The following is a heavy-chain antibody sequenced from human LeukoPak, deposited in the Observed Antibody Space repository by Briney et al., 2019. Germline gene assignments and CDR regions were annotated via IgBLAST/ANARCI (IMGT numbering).Heavy chain of an antibody. D-gene: IGHD3-22*01. CDR1: GGSISSYY. Sequence: SETLSLTCTVSGGSISSYYWSWIRQPPGKGLEWIGYIYYTGSTNYNPSLKSRVTISVDTSKNQFSLKLSSVTAADTAVYYCAGSYDSSGYYPDYWGQGTLVTVSS. CDR2: IYYTGST. CDR3: AGSYDSSGYYPDY. J-gene: IGHJ4*02. V-gene: IGHV4-59*12.